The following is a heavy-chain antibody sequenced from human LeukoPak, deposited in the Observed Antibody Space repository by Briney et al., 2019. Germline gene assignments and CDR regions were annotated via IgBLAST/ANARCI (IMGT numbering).Heavy chain of an antibody. D-gene: IGHD3-16*01. J-gene: IGHJ4*02. Sequence: GGSLRLSCAASGFTFSSYAMHWVRQAPGKGLEWVAVISYDGSNKYYADSVKGRFTVSRDNAKNTLYLQMNSLRAEDTAVYYLATDGAWGGFDHWGQGALVTVSS. CDR3: ATDGAWGGFDH. CDR1: GFTFSSYA. CDR2: ISYDGSNK. V-gene: IGHV3-30-3*01.